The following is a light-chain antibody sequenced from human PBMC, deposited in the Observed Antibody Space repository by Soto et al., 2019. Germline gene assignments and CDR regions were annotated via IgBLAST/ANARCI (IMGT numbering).Light chain of an antibody. CDR3: LAGDDSLGGWV. V-gene: IGLV1-47*01. Sequence: QSVLTQPPSASGTPGQRVTISCSGGNSNIGTRPVHWFQQLPGTAPKLLIYKDLQRPSGVPDRCSGSKVGTSASRAISGLRSDDESDYYCLAGDDSLGGWVFGGGTKLTVL. CDR1: NSNIGTRP. J-gene: IGLJ3*02. CDR2: KDL.